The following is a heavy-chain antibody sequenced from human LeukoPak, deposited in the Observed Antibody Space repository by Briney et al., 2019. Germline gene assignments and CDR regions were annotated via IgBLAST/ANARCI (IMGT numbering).Heavy chain of an antibody. V-gene: IGHV3-23*01. Sequence: GGSLRLSCAASGFTFSSYAMSWVRQAPGKGLEWVSAISGSSGNTYYADSVKGRFTISRDNSKSTLYLQMNNLRAEDTALYYCAKDFDSYYDSTGYGASFSYWGQGTLVTVSS. D-gene: IGHD3-22*01. J-gene: IGHJ4*02. CDR1: GFTFSSYA. CDR3: AKDFDSYYDSTGYGASFSY. CDR2: ISGSSGNT.